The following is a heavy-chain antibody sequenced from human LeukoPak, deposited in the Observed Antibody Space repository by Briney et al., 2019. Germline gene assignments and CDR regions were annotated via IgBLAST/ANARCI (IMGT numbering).Heavy chain of an antibody. CDR2: ISGSGGST. D-gene: IGHD4-17*01. Sequence: GGSLRLSCAASGFTFSSHAMSWVRQAPGKGLEWVSAISGSGGSTYYADSVEGRFTISRDNSKNTLYLQMNSLRAEDTAVYYCAKPSTWGATVTTYYFDYWGQGTLVTVSS. CDR1: GFTFSSHA. J-gene: IGHJ4*02. CDR3: AKPSTWGATVTTYYFDY. V-gene: IGHV3-23*01.